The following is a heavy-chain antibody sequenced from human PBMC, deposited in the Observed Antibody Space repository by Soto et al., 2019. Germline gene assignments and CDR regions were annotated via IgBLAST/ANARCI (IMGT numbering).Heavy chain of an antibody. CDR3: AKTDLPGYSSGWSADYYYGMDV. CDR2: ISGSGGST. D-gene: IGHD6-19*01. CDR1: GFTFSSYA. V-gene: IGHV3-23*01. Sequence: GGSLRLSCAASGFTFSSYAMSWVRQAPGKGLEWVSAISGSGGSTYYADSVKGRFTISRDNSKITLYRQMNRLRAEDTAVYYCAKTDLPGYSSGWSADYYYGMDVWGQGTTVTVSS. J-gene: IGHJ6*02.